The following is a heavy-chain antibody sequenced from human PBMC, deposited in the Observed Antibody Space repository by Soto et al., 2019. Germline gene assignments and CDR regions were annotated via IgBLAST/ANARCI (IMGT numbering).Heavy chain of an antibody. D-gene: IGHD6-13*01. CDR1: GFSFSDYA. Sequence: VGSVRLSCAASGFSFSDYAMTWVRQAPGKGLEWVSVISESGGSTHYAESVRGRFTISRDNSENTLYLRMNSLRDDDTAVYFCAKRSPYSTGWYSPIFDYWGQGALVTVSS. J-gene: IGHJ4*02. V-gene: IGHV3-23*01. CDR2: ISESGGST. CDR3: AKRSPYSTGWYSPIFDY.